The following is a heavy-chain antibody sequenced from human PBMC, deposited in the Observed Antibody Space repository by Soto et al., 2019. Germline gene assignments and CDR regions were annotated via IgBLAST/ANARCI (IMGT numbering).Heavy chain of an antibody. J-gene: IGHJ5*02. D-gene: IGHD6-13*01. CDR3: TRDRQLVQDWFDP. CDR1: GFTFSSYN. CDR2: ISSGGEYR. Sequence: GSLVLSCPASGFTFSSYNMNWVRQAPGKGLGWVSFISSGGEYRFYADSVKGRFNISRDNAKNSVYLHLNSLTAADKAVYYCTRDRQLVQDWFDPWGQGTLVTVSS. V-gene: IGHV3-21*01.